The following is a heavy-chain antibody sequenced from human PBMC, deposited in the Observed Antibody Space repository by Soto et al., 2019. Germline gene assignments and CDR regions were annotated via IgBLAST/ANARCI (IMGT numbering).Heavy chain of an antibody. Sequence: QVQLVESGGGVVQPGRSLRLCCAASGFTFSSYGMHWVRQAPGKGLEWVAVIWYDGSNKYYADSVKGRFTISRDNSKNTLYLQMNSLRAEDTAVYYCARPKTTVTTDFDLWGRGTLVTVSS. D-gene: IGHD4-17*01. V-gene: IGHV3-33*01. CDR3: ARPKTTVTTDFDL. J-gene: IGHJ2*01. CDR2: IWYDGSNK. CDR1: GFTFSSYG.